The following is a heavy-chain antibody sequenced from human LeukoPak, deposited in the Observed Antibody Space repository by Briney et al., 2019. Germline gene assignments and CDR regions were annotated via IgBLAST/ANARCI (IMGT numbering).Heavy chain of an antibody. V-gene: IGHV4-34*01. CDR3: ARFGCSSTSCYRFPRSHYYGMDV. CDR2: INHSGST. Sequence: PSETLSLTCAVYGGSFGGYYWSWIRQPPGKGLEWIGEINHSGSTNYNPSLKSRVTISVDTSKNQFSLKPSSVTAADTAVYYCARFGCSSTSCYRFPRSHYYGMDVWGQGTTVTVSS. J-gene: IGHJ6*02. CDR1: GGSFGGYY. D-gene: IGHD2-2*01.